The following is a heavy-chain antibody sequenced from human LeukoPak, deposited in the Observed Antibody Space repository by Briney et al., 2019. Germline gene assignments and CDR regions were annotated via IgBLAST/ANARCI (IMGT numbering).Heavy chain of an antibody. CDR1: GFTFSSYS. J-gene: IGHJ4*02. D-gene: IGHD6-6*01. CDR2: ISSSSSYI. CDR3: AKEKAARSRSSFDY. Sequence: GRSLRLSCAASGFTFSSYSMNWVRQAPGKGLEWVSSISSSSSYIYYADSVKGRFTISRDNSKNSLYLQMNSLRAEDTALYYCAKEKAARSRSSFDYWGQGTLVTVSS. V-gene: IGHV3-21*04.